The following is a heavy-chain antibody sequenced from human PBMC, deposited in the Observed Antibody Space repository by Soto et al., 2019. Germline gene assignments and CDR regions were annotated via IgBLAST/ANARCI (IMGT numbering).Heavy chain of an antibody. J-gene: IGHJ6*02. CDR1: GFTFSRYA. Sequence: WGSLRLSCAASGFTFSRYAMSWVRQAPGQGLDWVSAISGSGGSTYYADSAKGRFTISRDNSKNTLYLQMNSLRAEDTAVYYCAKDWSCSGGSCYFKHYYYYGMDVWGQGTTVTVS. V-gene: IGHV3-23*01. D-gene: IGHD2-15*01. CDR3: AKDWSCSGGSCYFKHYYYYGMDV. CDR2: ISGSGGST.